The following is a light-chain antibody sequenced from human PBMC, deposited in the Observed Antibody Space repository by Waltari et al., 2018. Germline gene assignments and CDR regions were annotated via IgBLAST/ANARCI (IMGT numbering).Light chain of an antibody. CDR3: AAWDDSLSGPV. V-gene: IGLV1-47*01. J-gene: IGLJ2*01. Sequence: QSVLTQPPSASGTPGQRVPLSCPGSSPNIGSNYVNLYQHLPGTAPKVLTYRNNQRPSGVPDRFSGSKSGTSASLAISGLRSEDEADYYCAAWDDSLSGPVFGGGTKVTAL. CDR1: SPNIGSNY. CDR2: RNN.